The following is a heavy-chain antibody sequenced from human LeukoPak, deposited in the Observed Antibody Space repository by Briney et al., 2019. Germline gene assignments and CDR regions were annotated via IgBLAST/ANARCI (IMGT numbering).Heavy chain of an antibody. CDR3: ASLPYDSSDPRRFDP. V-gene: IGHV3-48*03. J-gene: IGHJ5*02. Sequence: PGGSLRLSCAASGFTFSSYEMNWVRQAPGKGLEWVSYISSGSTIYYADSVKGRFTISRDNAKNSLYLQMNSLRAEDTALYYCASLPYDSSDPRRFDPWGQGTLVTVSS. CDR1: GFTFSSYE. CDR2: ISSGSTI. D-gene: IGHD3-22*01.